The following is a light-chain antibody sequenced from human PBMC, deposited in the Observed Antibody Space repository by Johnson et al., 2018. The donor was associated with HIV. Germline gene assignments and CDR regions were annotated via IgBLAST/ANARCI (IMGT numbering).Light chain of an antibody. Sequence: SVLTQPPSVSAAPGQKVTISCSGSSSHIWNNYVSWYQQLPGTAPRLLIYEDNKRPSGIPDRFSGSKSGTSATLGITGLQTGDEADYYCGTWDSSLRGYVFGTGTKVTAL. CDR2: EDN. V-gene: IGLV1-51*02. CDR1: SSHIWNNY. CDR3: GTWDSSLRGYV. J-gene: IGLJ1*01.